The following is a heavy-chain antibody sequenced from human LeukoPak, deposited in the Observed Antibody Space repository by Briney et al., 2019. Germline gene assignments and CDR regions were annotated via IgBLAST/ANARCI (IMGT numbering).Heavy chain of an antibody. J-gene: IGHJ4*02. D-gene: IGHD3-10*01. V-gene: IGHV1-2*02. Sequence: ASVNVSCKASGYTFTGYYMHWVRQAPGQGLEWMGWINPNSGGTNYAQKFQGRVTMTRDTSISTAYMELSRLRSDDTAVYYCARDLGGAITQFDYWGQGTLVTVSS. CDR3: ARDLGGAITQFDY. CDR1: GYTFTGYY. CDR2: INPNSGGT.